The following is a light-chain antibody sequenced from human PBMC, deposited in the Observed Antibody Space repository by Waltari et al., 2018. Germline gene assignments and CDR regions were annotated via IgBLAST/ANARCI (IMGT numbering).Light chain of an antibody. J-gene: IGLJ2*01. CDR2: DVS. CDR3: SSYTSSSTVV. Sequence: QSALTQPASVSGSPGQSITISCTGTSSDVGGYNYVSWYQQHPGKAPKLMIYDVSQRPAGFPNRFSGSKSGNTASLTISGLQAEDEADYYCSSYTSSSTVVFGGGTKLTVL. CDR1: SSDVGGYNY. V-gene: IGLV2-14*01.